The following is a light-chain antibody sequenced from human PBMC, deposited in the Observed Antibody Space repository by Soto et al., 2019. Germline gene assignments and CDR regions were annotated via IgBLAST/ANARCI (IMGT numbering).Light chain of an antibody. CDR3: QQYYSYPLT. J-gene: IGKJ4*01. Sequence: AIRMTQSPSSFSASTGDRVTITCRASQGISSYLAWYQQKPGKAPKLLIYAASTLQSGVPSRFSGSRSGTDFTLTISCLQSEDCATYYCQQYYSYPLTFGGGTKVEIK. CDR2: AAS. V-gene: IGKV1-8*01. CDR1: QGISSY.